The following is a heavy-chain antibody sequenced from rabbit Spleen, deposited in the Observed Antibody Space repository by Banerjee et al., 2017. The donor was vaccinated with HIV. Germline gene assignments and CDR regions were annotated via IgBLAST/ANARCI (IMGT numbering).Heavy chain of an antibody. CDR1: GFDFSSGYD. CDR2: IYTSSGNT. J-gene: IGHJ6*01. Sequence: QSLEESGGDLVKPGASLTLTYTASGFDFSSGYDMCWVRQAPGKGLEWIACIYTSSGNTWYATWAKGRFTISKTSSTTVTLQMTSLTVADTATYFCARDTGPSFSSYGMDLWGQGTLVTVS. V-gene: IGHV1S40*01. CDR3: ARDTGPSFSSYGMDL. D-gene: IGHD7-1*01.